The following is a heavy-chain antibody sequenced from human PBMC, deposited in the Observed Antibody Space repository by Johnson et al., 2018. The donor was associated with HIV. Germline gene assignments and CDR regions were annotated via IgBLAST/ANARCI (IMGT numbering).Heavy chain of an antibody. CDR2: IGTAGDT. V-gene: IGHV3-13*01. Sequence: VQLVESGGGVVQPGRSLRLSCAASGFTFSSYAMHWVRQAPGKGLEWVSAIGTAGDTYYPGSVKGRFTISRENAKNSLYLQMNSLRAEDTAVYYCARTRQGAFDIWGQGTMVTVSS. CDR3: ARTRQGAFDI. CDR1: GFTFSSYA. J-gene: IGHJ3*02.